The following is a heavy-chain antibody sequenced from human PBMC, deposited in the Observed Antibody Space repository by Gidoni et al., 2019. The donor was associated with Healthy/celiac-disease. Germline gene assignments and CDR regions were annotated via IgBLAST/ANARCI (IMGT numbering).Heavy chain of an antibody. CDR3: VKGRWLQFIFDYFDY. D-gene: IGHD5-12*01. J-gene: IGHJ4*02. CDR1: GFTFSSYA. CDR2: ISSNGGST. V-gene: IGHV3-64D*06. Sequence: EVQLVESGGGLVQPGGSLRLSCSASGFTFSSYAMHWVRQAPGKGLEYVSAISSNGGSTYYADSVKGRFTISRDNSKNTLYLQMSSLRAEDTAVYYCVKGRWLQFIFDYFDYWGQGTLVTVSS.